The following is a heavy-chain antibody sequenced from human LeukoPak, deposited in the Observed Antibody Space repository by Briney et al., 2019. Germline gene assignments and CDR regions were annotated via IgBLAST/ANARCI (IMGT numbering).Heavy chain of an antibody. CDR3: VRKGGTFDY. J-gene: IGHJ4*02. D-gene: IGHD2-15*01. CDR2: IYYSGST. V-gene: IGHV4-59*08. Sequence: PSETLSLTCTVSGGSIRNYYWSWLRQPPGKGLEWIGYIYYSGSTNYNPSLKSRVTISVDTSKNQFSLKLSSVTAADTAVYYCVRKGGTFDYWGQGTLVTVSS. CDR1: GGSIRNYY.